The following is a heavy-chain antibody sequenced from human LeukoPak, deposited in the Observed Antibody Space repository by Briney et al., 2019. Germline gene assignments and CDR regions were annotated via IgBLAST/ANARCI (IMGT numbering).Heavy chain of an antibody. CDR1: GGSISSGDYY. CDR2: IYYSGST. D-gene: IGHD3-16*02. CDR3: AREWSVIYYYGMDV. Sequence: SSETLSLTCTVSGGSISSGDYYWSWIRQPPGKGLEWIGYIYYSGSTYYNPSLKSRVTISVDTSKNQFSLKLSSVTAADTAVYYCAREWSVIYYYGMDVWGQGTTVTVSS. V-gene: IGHV4-30-4*01. J-gene: IGHJ6*02.